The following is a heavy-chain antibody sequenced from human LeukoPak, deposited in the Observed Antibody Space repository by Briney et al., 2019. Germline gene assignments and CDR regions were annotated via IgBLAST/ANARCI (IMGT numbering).Heavy chain of an antibody. CDR3: AKTVAEVGYFDY. J-gene: IGHJ4*02. V-gene: IGHV3-23*01. Sequence: GGSLRLSCAASGFTFSSYAMSWVRQAPGKGLEWVSSISGGGGTTYYADSVKGRFTISRDNSEKTLYLQMNSLRAEDTAVYYCAKTVAEVGYFDYWGQRTLVTVSS. CDR1: GFTFSSYA. D-gene: IGHD6-13*01. CDR2: ISGGGGTT.